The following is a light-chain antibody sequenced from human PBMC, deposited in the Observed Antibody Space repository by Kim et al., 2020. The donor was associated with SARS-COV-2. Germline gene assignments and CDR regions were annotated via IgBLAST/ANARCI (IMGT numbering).Light chain of an antibody. CDR1: GSDIGGYYF. V-gene: IGLV2-8*01. CDR2: EVS. J-gene: IGLJ2*01. Sequence: QSVTISCTGTGSDIGGYYFVSWYQQHPGKAPKLIISEVSKRPSGVPDRFSGSKSGNTASLTVSGLRAEDEADYYCSAYAGSNNFLLFGGGTKLTVL. CDR3: SAYAGSNNFLL.